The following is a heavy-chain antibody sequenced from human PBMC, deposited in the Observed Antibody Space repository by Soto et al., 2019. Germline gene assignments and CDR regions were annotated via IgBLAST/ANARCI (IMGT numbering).Heavy chain of an antibody. V-gene: IGHV4-61*08. CDR3: ARAKAPLYSSSWYWFDP. J-gene: IGHJ5*02. CDR2: IYYSGST. D-gene: IGHD6-13*01. CDR1: GGSISSGGYY. Sequence: SETLSLTCTVSGGSISSGGYYWSWIRQPPGKGLEWIGYIYYSGSTNYNPSLKSRVTISVDTSKNQFSLKLSSVTAADTAVYYCARAKAPLYSSSWYWFDPWGQGTLVTVPS.